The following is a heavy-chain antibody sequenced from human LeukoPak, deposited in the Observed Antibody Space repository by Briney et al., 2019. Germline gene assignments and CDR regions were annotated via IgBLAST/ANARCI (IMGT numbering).Heavy chain of an antibody. Sequence: GGSLRLSCAASGFTFSSYAKHWVRQAPGKGLEYVSAISSNGGSTYYANSVKGRFTISRDNSKNTLYLQMGSLRAEDMAVYYCARDTSRGFSGFCDYWGQGTLVTVSS. CDR3: ARDTSRGFSGFCDY. CDR1: GFTFSSYA. CDR2: ISSNGGST. D-gene: IGHD3-3*01. J-gene: IGHJ4*02. V-gene: IGHV3-64*01.